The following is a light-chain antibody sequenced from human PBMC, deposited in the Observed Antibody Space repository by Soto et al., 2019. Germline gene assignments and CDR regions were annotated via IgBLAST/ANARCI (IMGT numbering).Light chain of an antibody. CDR2: DAS. CDR1: QSVSSY. J-gene: IGKJ1*01. V-gene: IGKV3-11*01. CDR3: QQYYIYAT. Sequence: EIVLTQSPATLSLSPGERATLSCRASQSVSSYLAWYQQKPGQAPRLLIYDASNRATGIPARFSGSGSGTDFTLTISSLEPDDFATYYCQQYYIYATFGQGTRVEIK.